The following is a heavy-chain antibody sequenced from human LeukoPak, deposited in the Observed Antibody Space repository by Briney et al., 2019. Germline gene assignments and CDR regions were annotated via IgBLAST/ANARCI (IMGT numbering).Heavy chain of an antibody. J-gene: IGHJ4*02. V-gene: IGHV4-59*01. CDR1: GGSISSYY. Sequence: ASETLSLTCSVSGGSISSYYWSWIRQPPGKGLEWIGYIYDSGSTKYNPSLKSRVTISVDTSKNQFSLKLSSVTAADTAVYYCARHGNARSIVGASHFDYWGQGTLVTVSS. CDR2: IYDSGST. CDR3: ARHGNARSIVGASHFDY. D-gene: IGHD1-26*01.